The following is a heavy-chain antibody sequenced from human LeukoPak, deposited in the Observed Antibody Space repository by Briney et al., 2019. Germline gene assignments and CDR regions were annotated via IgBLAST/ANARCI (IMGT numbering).Heavy chain of an antibody. CDR2: ISAYNGNT. CDR3: ARYYHIVHPNWFDP. V-gene: IGHV1-18*01. D-gene: IGHD2-21*01. J-gene: IGHJ5*02. CDR1: GYTFTSYA. Sequence: ASVKVSCKASGYTFTSYAMHWVRQAPGQRLEWMGWISAYNGNTNCAQKLQGRVTMTTDTSTSTAYMELRSLRSDDTAVYYCARYYHIVHPNWFDPWGQGTLVTVSS.